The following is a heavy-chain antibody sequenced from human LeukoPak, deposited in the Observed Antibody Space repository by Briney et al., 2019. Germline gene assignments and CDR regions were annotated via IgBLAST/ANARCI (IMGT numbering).Heavy chain of an antibody. D-gene: IGHD6-19*01. CDR1: GFTFSSYW. CDR3: ARFPVYSSGWHYFDY. Sequence: PGGSLRLSCAASGFTFSSYWMSWVRQAPGKGLEWVANIKQDGSEKYYVDSVKGRFTISRDNAKNSLYLQMNSLRAEDTAVYYCARFPVYSSGWHYFDYWGQGTLVTVSS. CDR2: IKQDGSEK. V-gene: IGHV3-7*01. J-gene: IGHJ4*02.